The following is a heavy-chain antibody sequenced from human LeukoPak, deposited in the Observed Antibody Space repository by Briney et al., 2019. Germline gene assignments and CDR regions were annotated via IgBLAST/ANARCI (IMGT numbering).Heavy chain of an antibody. J-gene: IGHJ4*02. CDR1: GFTFSSYW. Sequence: GGSLRRSCAASGFTFSSYWMHWVRQAPGKGLEWVAVISYDGEIKYFADSVKGRFAMSRDNSNNTIFLEMNTLRPDDTGVYFCATPHYGGYYDMFDSWGPGTQVIVSS. V-gene: IGHV3-30*03. CDR2: ISYDGEIK. CDR3: ATPHYGGYYDMFDS. D-gene: IGHD4-17*01.